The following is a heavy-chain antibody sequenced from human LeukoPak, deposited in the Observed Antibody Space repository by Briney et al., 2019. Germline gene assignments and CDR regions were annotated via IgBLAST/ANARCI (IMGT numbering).Heavy chain of an antibody. CDR1: GFTFSSYG. Sequence: GGSLRLSCAASGFTFSSYGMHWVRQAPGKGLEWVSAISGSGGSTYYADSVKGRFTISRDNSKNTLYLQMNRLRAEDTAVYYCAKAIDGSGSYGDYWGQGTLVTVSS. D-gene: IGHD3-10*01. V-gene: IGHV3-23*01. CDR3: AKAIDGSGSYGDY. J-gene: IGHJ4*02. CDR2: ISGSGGST.